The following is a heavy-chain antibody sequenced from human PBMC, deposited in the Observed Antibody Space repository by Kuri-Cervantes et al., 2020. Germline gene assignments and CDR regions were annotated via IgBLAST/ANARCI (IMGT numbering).Heavy chain of an antibody. CDR3: ARVDGYSFGYFDY. CDR2: ISYDGSNK. D-gene: IGHD5-18*01. CDR1: GFTFSSYA. Sequence: GESLKISCAASGFTFSSYAMHWVRQAPGKGLEWVAVISYDGSNKYYADSVKGRFTISRDNSKNTLYLQMNSLRAEDTALYYCARVDGYSFGYFDYWGQGTLVTVSS. V-gene: IGHV3-30-3*01. J-gene: IGHJ4*02.